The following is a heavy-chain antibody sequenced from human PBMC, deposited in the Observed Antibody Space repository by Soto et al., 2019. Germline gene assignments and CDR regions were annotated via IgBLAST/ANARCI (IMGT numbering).Heavy chain of an antibody. CDR1: GGSISSGGYS. CDR2: IYHSGSI. CDR3: VRHAQWIIRAY. D-gene: IGHD5-12*01. V-gene: IGHV4-30-2*03. J-gene: IGHJ4*02. Sequence: SETLSLTCAVSGGSISSGGYSWSWIRQPPGKGLEWIGFIYHSGSIYYNPSLKSRVTMSVDTSKNQFSLKLSSVTAADTAVYYCVRHAQWIIRAYWGQGSLVTVSS.